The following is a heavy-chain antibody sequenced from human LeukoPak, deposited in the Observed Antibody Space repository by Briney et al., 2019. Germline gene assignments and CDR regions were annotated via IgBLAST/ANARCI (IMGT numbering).Heavy chain of an antibody. V-gene: IGHV4-34*01. D-gene: IGHD3-16*02. CDR2: INHSGST. Sequence: SETLSLTCAVYGGSFSGYYWSWIRQPPGKGLEWIGEINHSGSTNYNPSLKSRVTISVDTSKNQFSLKLSSVTAADTAVYYCARDRDDYVWGSYRAFDYWGQGTLVTVSS. CDR3: ARDRDDYVWGSYRAFDY. J-gene: IGHJ4*02. CDR1: GGSFSGYY.